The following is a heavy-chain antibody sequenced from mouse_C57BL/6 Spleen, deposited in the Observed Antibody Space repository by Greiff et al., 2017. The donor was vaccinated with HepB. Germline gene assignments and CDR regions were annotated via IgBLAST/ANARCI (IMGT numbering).Heavy chain of an antibody. V-gene: IGHV1-53*01. Sequence: VQLQQPGTELVKPGASVKLSCKASGYTFTSYWMHWVKQRPGQGLEWIGNINPSNGGTNYNEKFKSKATLTVDKSSSTAYMQLSSLTSEDSAVYYCARGKYYDYWYFDVWGTGTTVTVSS. J-gene: IGHJ1*03. CDR1: GYTFTSYW. CDR2: INPSNGGT. D-gene: IGHD1-1*01. CDR3: ARGKYYDYWYFDV.